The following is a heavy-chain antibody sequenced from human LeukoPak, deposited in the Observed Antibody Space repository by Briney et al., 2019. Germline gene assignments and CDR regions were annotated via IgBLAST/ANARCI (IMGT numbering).Heavy chain of an antibody. Sequence: ASVKVSCKASGYTFTTYSIHWVRQAPGQRLEWMGWINAGTGDTKYSQRFQGRVTFTRDTSASTAYMELSSLRSEDTAVYYCAREARLTYWGQGTLVTVSS. V-gene: IGHV1-3*01. D-gene: IGHD2-21*02. CDR3: AREARLTY. CDR2: INAGTGDT. J-gene: IGHJ4*02. CDR1: GYTFTTYS.